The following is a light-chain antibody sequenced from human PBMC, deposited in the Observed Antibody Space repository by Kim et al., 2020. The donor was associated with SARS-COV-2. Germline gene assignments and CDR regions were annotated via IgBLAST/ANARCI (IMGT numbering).Light chain of an antibody. CDR3: QQYGSSPPWT. V-gene: IGKV3-20*01. CDR2: GAS. Sequence: EIVLTKSPGTLSLSPGERATLSCRASQSVSSSYLAWYQQKPDQAPRLLIYGASSRATGIPDRFSGSGSGTDFTLTISRLEPEDFAVYYCQQYGSSPPWTFGQGTKVDIK. J-gene: IGKJ1*01. CDR1: QSVSSSY.